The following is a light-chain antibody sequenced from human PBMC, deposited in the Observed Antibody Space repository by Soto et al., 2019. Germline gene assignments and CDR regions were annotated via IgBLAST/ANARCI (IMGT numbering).Light chain of an antibody. CDR2: QDR. V-gene: IGLV3-1*01. CDR1: KLGDKY. Sequence: SYELTQPPSVSVSPGQTASITCSGDKLGDKYACWYQQKPGQSPVLVIYQDRKRPSGIPERFSGSNSGNTATLTISGTQAMDEADYYCQAWDSSTVVFCGGTKVTVL. J-gene: IGLJ2*01. CDR3: QAWDSSTVV.